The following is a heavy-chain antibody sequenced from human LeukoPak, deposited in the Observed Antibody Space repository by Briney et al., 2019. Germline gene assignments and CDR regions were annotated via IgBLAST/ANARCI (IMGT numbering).Heavy chain of an antibody. Sequence: PGGSLRLSCAASGFTFSSYAMHWVRQAPGKGLEWVAVISYDGSNKYYADSVKGRFTISRDNSKNTLYLQMNSLRAEDTAVYYCARDRRDIVLVTAIQDYWGQGTLVTVSS. CDR3: ARDRRDIVLVTAIQDY. D-gene: IGHD2-21*02. CDR2: ISYDGSNK. CDR1: GFTFSSYA. V-gene: IGHV3-30*04. J-gene: IGHJ4*02.